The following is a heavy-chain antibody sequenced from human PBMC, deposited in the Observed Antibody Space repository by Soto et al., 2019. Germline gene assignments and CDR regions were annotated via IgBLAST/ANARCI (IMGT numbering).Heavy chain of an antibody. J-gene: IGHJ4*02. D-gene: IGHD3-10*01. CDR1: GDRVSSKSAT. CDR3: ARALAGSYDY. V-gene: IGHV6-1*01. CDR2: TYYRSKWST. Sequence: PSQILSLTCAISGDRVSSKSATWNWIRQAPSRGLEWLGRTYYRSKWSTDYAVSLRGRITVSPESSKNQFSLRLTSLTPEDTAVCYCARALAGSYDYWGQGTLVTVSS.